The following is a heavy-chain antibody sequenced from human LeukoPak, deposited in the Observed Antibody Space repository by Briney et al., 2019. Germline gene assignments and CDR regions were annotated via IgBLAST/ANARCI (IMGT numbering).Heavy chain of an antibody. CDR1: RFTFSSYS. Sequence: PGGSLRLSCAASRFTFSSYSMNWVRQAPGKGLEWVLGVSDSGDGTHYADSVKGRFTISRDNSKNTLYLQMNNLRAEDTAVYYCAKDRACGQWDCQGSDYWGQGTLVTVSS. D-gene: IGHD1-26*01. CDR2: VSDSGDGT. V-gene: IGHV3-23*01. CDR3: AKDRACGQWDCQGSDY. J-gene: IGHJ4*02.